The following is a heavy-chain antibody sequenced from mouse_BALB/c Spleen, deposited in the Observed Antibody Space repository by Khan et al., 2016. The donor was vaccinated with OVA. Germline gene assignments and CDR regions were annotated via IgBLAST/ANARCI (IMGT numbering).Heavy chain of an antibody. Sequence: EVELVESGGGLVKPGGSLKLSCAASGFTFSNYAMSWVRQSPEKRLEWVASISSGDSTYYSDSVMGRFTIFRDNARNILYLQMSSLRSEDTAMYYCARACWFAYWGQGTLVTVSA. V-gene: IGHV5-6-5*01. J-gene: IGHJ3*01. CDR3: ARACWFAY. CDR1: GFTFSNYA. CDR2: ISSGDST.